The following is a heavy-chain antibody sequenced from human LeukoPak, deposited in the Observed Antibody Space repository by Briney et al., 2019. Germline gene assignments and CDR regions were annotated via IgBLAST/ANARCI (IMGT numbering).Heavy chain of an antibody. CDR3: ARGRYSSSWYPPLGFDP. Sequence: PSETLSLTCAVYGGSFSGYYWSWIRQPPGKGLEWIGEINHSGSTNYNPSLKSRVTISVDTSKNQFSLKLSSVSAADTAVYYCARGRYSSSWYPPLGFDPWGQGTLVTVSS. CDR2: INHSGST. CDR1: GGSFSGYY. J-gene: IGHJ5*02. V-gene: IGHV4-34*01. D-gene: IGHD6-13*01.